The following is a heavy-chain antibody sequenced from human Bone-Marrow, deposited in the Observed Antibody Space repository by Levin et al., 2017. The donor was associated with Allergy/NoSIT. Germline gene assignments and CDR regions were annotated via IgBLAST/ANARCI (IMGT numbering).Heavy chain of an antibody. J-gene: IGHJ3*02. V-gene: IGHV5-51*01. D-gene: IGHD1-1*01. Sequence: KTGGSLRLSCKGSGYTFTDYWIGWVRQVPGKGLEWMGIIYPGDSDTRYSPSFQGQVTISVDKSISTAYIQWSSLQASDTAMSYCARQSGTTRIDDPFDIWGQGTMVTVSS. CDR3: ARQSGTTRIDDPFDI. CDR2: IYPGDSDT. CDR1: GYTFTDYW.